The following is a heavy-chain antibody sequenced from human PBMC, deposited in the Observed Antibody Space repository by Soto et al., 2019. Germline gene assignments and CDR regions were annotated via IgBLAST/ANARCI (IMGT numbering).Heavy chain of an antibody. CDR1: GYSFTSYW. Sequence: PGESLKISCKGSGYSFTSYWISWVRQMPGKGLEWMGRIDPSDSYTNYSPSFQGHVTISADKSISTAYPQWSSLKASDTAMYYCARAVSDIVVVPAAIPDYYYYGMDVWGQGTTVTVSS. CDR3: ARAVSDIVVVPAAIPDYYYYGMDV. D-gene: IGHD2-2*01. V-gene: IGHV5-10-1*01. CDR2: IDPSDSYT. J-gene: IGHJ6*02.